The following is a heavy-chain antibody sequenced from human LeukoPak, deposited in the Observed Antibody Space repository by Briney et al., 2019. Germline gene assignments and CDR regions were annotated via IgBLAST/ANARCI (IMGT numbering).Heavy chain of an antibody. CDR1: GFTVSSNY. V-gene: IGHV3-53*01. J-gene: IGHJ4*02. Sequence: PGGSLRLSCAASGFTVSSNYMSWVRQAPGKGLEWVSVIYSDDTTHYADSVKGRFTITRGNSRNTLYLQMNSPRAEDTAVYYCAGLGRWYFAHWGQGTLVTVAS. CDR3: AGLGRWYFAH. D-gene: IGHD2-15*01. CDR2: IYSDDTT.